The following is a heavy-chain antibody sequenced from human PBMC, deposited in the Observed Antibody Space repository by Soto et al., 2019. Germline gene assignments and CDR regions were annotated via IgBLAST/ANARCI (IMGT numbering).Heavy chain of an antibody. CDR3: ARNYNTDYSYYYYMDV. Sequence: PSETLSLTCTVSGGSISTYYWSWIRQPPGKGLEWIGDIHYSGSTNYNPSLKSRVTISVDTSKNQFSLRLSPVTAADTAVYYCARNYNTDYSYYYYMDVWGKGTTVTVSS. D-gene: IGHD1-1*01. CDR1: GGSISTYY. J-gene: IGHJ6*03. V-gene: IGHV4-59*08. CDR2: IHYSGST.